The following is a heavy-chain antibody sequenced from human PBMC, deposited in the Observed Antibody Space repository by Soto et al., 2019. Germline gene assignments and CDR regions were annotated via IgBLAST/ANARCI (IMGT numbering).Heavy chain of an antibody. Sequence: QVHLVQSGAEVKKPGASVNVSCKTSGYTFTRNGISWVRQAPGQGLEWMGWISPNTGNIKYAQKLQGRVIMTTVTSTSTAYMELRGLRSDDTAVYYCVKDRDSNSWPSRDVWGPGTTVTVSS. CDR1: GYTFTRNG. J-gene: IGHJ6*02. V-gene: IGHV1-18*01. CDR2: ISPNTGNI. CDR3: VKDRDSNSWPSRDV. D-gene: IGHD3-22*01.